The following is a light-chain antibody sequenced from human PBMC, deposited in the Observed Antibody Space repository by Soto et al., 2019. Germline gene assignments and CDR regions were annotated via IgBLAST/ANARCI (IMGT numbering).Light chain of an antibody. J-gene: IGLJ1*01. CDR3: CSFTGRSFV. V-gene: IGLV2-11*01. CDR1: SSDVGGYDF. CDR2: DVN. Sequence: QSALTQPRSVSGSPGQSVTISCTGTSSDVGGYDFVSWYQQHPGKVPKLLIYDVNKWPSGVPDRFSGSKSGNTASLTISGLQADDEADYYCCSFTGRSFVFGTGTKVTVL.